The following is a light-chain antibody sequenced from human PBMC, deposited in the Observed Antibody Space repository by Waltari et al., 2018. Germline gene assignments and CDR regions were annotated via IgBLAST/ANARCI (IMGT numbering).Light chain of an antibody. Sequence: DIQMTQSPSSLSASVGDRVIITCRASPTISTSLNWYRQKPGKAPDLLFYSASTLQSGVPSRFSGSGSGTEFTLTISTLQPEDFATYYCQQSYITPRTFGPGTKVDLK. CDR3: QQSYITPRT. CDR2: SAS. CDR1: PTISTS. J-gene: IGKJ3*01. V-gene: IGKV1-39*01.